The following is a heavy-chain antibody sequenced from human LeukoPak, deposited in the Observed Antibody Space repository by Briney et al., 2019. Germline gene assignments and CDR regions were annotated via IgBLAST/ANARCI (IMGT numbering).Heavy chain of an antibody. V-gene: IGHV1-46*01. D-gene: IGHD5-24*01. Sequence: ASVKVSCRASGDTFTRYYIHWVRQAPGQGLEWMGTINPPSGTTTYAQKFQGRVTLTRDTATSTVYMELSSLRSEDTAFYYCARESLEMATNAFDIWGQGTMVTVSS. J-gene: IGHJ3*02. CDR2: INPPSGTT. CDR1: GDTFTRYY. CDR3: ARESLEMATNAFDI.